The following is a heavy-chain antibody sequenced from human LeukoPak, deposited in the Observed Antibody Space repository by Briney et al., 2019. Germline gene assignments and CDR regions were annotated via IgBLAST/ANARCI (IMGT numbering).Heavy chain of an antibody. CDR1: GGSISSGSYY. V-gene: IGHV4-61*02. CDR2: IYTSGST. D-gene: IGHD3-10*01. CDR3: ARSVRGLHGY. J-gene: IGHJ4*02. Sequence: SETLSLTCTVSGGSISSGSYYWSWIRQPAGKGLEWIGRIYTSGSTNYNPSLKSRVTISVDTSKNQFSLKLSSVTAADTAVYYCARSVRGLHGYWGQGTLVTVSS.